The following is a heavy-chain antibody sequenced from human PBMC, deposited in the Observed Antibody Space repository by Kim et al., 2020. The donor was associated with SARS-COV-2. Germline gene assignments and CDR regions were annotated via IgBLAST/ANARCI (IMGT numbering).Heavy chain of an antibody. Sequence: GGSLRLSCAASGFTFSSYAMSWVRQAPGKGLEWVSAISGSGGSTYYADSVKGRFTISRDNSKNTLYLQMNSLRAEDTAVYYCAKVYGDYNTDDYGMDVWGQGTTVTVSS. CDR2: ISGSGGST. D-gene: IGHD4-17*01. CDR3: AKVYGDYNTDDYGMDV. CDR1: GFTFSSYA. J-gene: IGHJ6*02. V-gene: IGHV3-23*01.